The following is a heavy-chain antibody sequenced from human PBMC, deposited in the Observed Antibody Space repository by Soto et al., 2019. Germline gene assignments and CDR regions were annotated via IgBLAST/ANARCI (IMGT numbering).Heavy chain of an antibody. CDR1: GFTFSGYA. D-gene: IGHD6-19*01. CDR2: ISGSGGTT. J-gene: IGHJ4*02. Sequence: GGSLRLSCAASGFTFSGYAMSWVRQAPGKGLEWVSGISGSGGTTYYADSVRGRFTISRDKSTNTLYLQMNSLRVEDTAVYYCVKQSSGYYNYFDYWGQGTLVTVSS. V-gene: IGHV3-23*01. CDR3: VKQSSGYYNYFDY.